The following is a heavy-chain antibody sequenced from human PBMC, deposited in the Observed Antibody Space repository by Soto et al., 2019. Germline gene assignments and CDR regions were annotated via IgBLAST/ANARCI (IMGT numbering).Heavy chain of an antibody. V-gene: IGHV4-31*03. CDR1: GGYLSSGGYY. J-gene: IGHJ3*02. CDR2: IYYSGST. Sequence: QVQLQESGPGLVKPSQTLSLTCTVSGGYLSSGGYYWSWIRQHPGKGLAWIGYIYYSGSTYYNPSLKSRGTISVDTSKNHCSRPLSSVTAADTAMYYCARAGDYYSRGYYYVTPKYASEIWGQGTMFTVSS. CDR3: ARAGDYYSRGYYYVTPKYASEI. D-gene: IGHD3-22*01.